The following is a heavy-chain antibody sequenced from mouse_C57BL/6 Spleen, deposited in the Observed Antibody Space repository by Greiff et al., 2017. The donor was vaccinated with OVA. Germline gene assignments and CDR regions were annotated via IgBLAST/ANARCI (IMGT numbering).Heavy chain of an antibody. V-gene: IGHV3-8*01. D-gene: IGHD2-3*01. Sequence: EVMLVEPGPGLAKPSQTLSLTCSVTGYSITSDYWNWIRKFPGNKLEYMGYISYSGSTYYNPSLKSRISITRDTSKNQYYLQLNSVTTEDTATYYCARYRPIYDGYYGAMDYWGQGTSVTVSS. CDR1: GYSITSDY. CDR3: ARYRPIYDGYYGAMDY. J-gene: IGHJ4*01. CDR2: ISYSGST.